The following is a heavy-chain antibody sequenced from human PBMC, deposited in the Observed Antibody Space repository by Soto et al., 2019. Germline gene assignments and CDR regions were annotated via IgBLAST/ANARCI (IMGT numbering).Heavy chain of an antibody. CDR1: GYKFTSSW. Sequence: GESLKISCRTSGYKFTSSWIAWVRQMPGKGLEWMGIIFPSDSDTRYSPSFQGQVTISADRSTSTVFLQWASLKASDTAGYFCARKDKSGYFNWFDPWGQGTLVTVSS. D-gene: IGHD3-22*01. V-gene: IGHV5-51*01. CDR3: ARKDKSGYFNWFDP. CDR2: IFPSDSDT. J-gene: IGHJ5*02.